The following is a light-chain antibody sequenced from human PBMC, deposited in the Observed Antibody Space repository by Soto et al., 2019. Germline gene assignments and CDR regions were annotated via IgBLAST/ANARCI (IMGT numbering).Light chain of an antibody. CDR1: SGYSNYK. J-gene: IGLJ2*01. V-gene: IGLV9-49*01. CDR2: VGTGGIVG. Sequence: QPVLTQPPSASASLGASVTLTCTLSSGYSNYKVDWYQQRPGKGPRFVMRVGTGGIVGSKGDGIPDRFSVLGSGLNRYLIIKNIQEEDESDYHCGADHGSGSNFPHVVFGGGTKLTVL. CDR3: GADHGSGSNFPHVV.